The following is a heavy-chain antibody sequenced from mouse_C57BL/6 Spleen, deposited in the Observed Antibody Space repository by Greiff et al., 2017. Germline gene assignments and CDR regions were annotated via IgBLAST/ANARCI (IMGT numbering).Heavy chain of an antibody. Sequence: EVKLMESGEGLVKPGGSLKLSCAASGFTFSSYAMSWVRQTPEKRLEWVAYISSGGDYIYYAATVKGRFTISRDNARNTLYLQMSSLKSEDTAMYYCTRASYDGEAYYFDYWGQGTTLTVSS. CDR3: TRASYDGEAYYFDY. J-gene: IGHJ2*01. D-gene: IGHD2-12*01. CDR1: GFTFSSYA. CDR2: ISSGGDYI. V-gene: IGHV5-9-1*02.